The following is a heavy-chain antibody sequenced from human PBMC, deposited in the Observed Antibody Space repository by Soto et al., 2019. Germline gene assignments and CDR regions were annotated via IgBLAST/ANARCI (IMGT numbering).Heavy chain of an antibody. CDR2: ISYDGSNK. J-gene: IGHJ6*02. CDR3: AKEGVVTPGFRYYYGMDV. Sequence: GGSLRLSCAASGFTFSSYGMHWVRQAPGKGLEWVAVISYDGSNKYYADSVKGRFTISRDNSKNTLYLQMNSLRAEDTAVYYCAKEGVVTPGFRYYYGMDVWGQGTTVTVS. CDR1: GFTFSSYG. V-gene: IGHV3-30*18. D-gene: IGHD2-21*02.